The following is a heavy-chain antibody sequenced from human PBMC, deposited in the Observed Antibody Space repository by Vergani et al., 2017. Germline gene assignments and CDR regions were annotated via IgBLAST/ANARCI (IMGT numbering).Heavy chain of an antibody. CDR1: GGSFNTYY. CDR2: IYSTGST. V-gene: IGHV4-59*13. CDR3: ARVMYRDEASTGYRLEGMDI. J-gene: IGHJ6*02. D-gene: IGHD3-9*01. Sequence: QVQLEESGPGLVKPSETLSLPCTVSGGSFNTYYWRWLRQSPGKGLEWIGYIYSTGSTNYNPSLNSRVTMSVDTSKNQFSLKLRSVTAAETAVYFCARVMYRDEASTGYRLEGMDIWGQGTTVTISS.